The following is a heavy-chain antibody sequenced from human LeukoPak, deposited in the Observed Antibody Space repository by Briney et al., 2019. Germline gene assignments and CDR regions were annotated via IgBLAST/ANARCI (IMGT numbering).Heavy chain of an antibody. V-gene: IGHV4-59*01. CDR1: GGSISSYY. D-gene: IGHD5-18*01. CDR3: ARTRGYSYGFPFDY. CDR2: IHYSGST. Sequence: SETLSLTCTVSGGSISSYYWGWIRQPPGKGLEWIGYIHYSGSTNYNPSLKSRVTISADTSKNQFSLKLSSVTAADTAVYYCARTRGYSYGFPFDYWGQGTLVTVSS. J-gene: IGHJ4*02.